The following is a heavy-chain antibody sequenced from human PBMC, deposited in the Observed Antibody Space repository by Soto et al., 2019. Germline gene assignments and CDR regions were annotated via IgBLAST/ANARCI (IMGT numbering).Heavy chain of an antibody. J-gene: IGHJ6*02. CDR2: ISSSSSSYI. D-gene: IGHD6-6*01. CDR3: ARDHSPEYSRSSEIWGYYYYGMDV. CDR1: GFTFSSYS. Sequence: EVQLVESGGGLVKPGGSLRLSCAASGFTFSSYSMNWVRQAPGKGLEWVSSISSSSSSYIYYADSVKGRFTISRDNAKNSLYLQMNSLRAEDTAVYYCARDHSPEYSRSSEIWGYYYYGMDVWGQGTTVTVSS. V-gene: IGHV3-21*01.